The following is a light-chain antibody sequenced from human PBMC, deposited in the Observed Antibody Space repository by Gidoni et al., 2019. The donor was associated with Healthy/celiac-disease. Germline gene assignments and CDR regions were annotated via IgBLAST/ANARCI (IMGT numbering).Light chain of an antibody. Sequence: DIKMNQSPSSLSASVGDRVTSTCRASQGIRNSLAWYQQQPGKAPKLLLYAASRLESGVPSRFSGSGSGTDFTLTISILQSEDFATYYCQQYYSSPALTFGGGTKVEIK. J-gene: IGKJ4*01. CDR2: AAS. CDR3: QQYYSSPALT. V-gene: IGKV1-NL1*01. CDR1: QGIRNS.